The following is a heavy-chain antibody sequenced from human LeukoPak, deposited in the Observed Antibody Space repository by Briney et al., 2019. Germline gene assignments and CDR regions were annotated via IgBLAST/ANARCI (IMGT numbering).Heavy chain of an antibody. V-gene: IGHV4-34*01. Sequence: SETLSLTCAVYGGSFSGYYWSWIRQPPGKGLEWIGEINHSGSTNYNPSPKSRVTISVDTSKNQFSLKLSSVTAADTAVYYCARAHGYSYGLGYYYYYGMDVWGQGTTVTVSS. J-gene: IGHJ6*02. CDR2: INHSGST. D-gene: IGHD5-18*01. CDR3: ARAHGYSYGLGYYYYYGMDV. CDR1: GGSFSGYY.